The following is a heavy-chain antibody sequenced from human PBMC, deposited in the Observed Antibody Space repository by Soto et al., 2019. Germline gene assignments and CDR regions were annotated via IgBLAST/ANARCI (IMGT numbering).Heavy chain of an antibody. CDR1: GGSISSSNYY. CDR2: IYYSWST. Sequence: QLQLQESGPGLVKPSETLSLTCTVSGGSISSSNYYWGWIRQPPGKGLEWIGSIYYSWSTYYNPSLKGRVHISADPSKNQVPLELGSVAAAEPAGYFCARHYRGYDSSGYYGYWGQGTLVTVSS. J-gene: IGHJ4*02. CDR3: ARHYRGYDSSGYYGY. D-gene: IGHD3-22*01. V-gene: IGHV4-39*01.